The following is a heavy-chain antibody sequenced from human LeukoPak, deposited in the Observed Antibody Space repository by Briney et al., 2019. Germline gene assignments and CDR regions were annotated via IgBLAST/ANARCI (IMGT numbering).Heavy chain of an antibody. J-gene: IGHJ4*02. D-gene: IGHD3-10*01. CDR3: AIIRGRNS. CDR2: ISSSSNDI. Sequence: GGSLRLTCVVSGHTFTSYTMDWVRQAPGTGLEWLSSISSSSNDIYYADSVKGRFTISRDNAKNSVLLQMNSLRAEDTALYYCAIIRGRNSWGQGTLVTVSS. V-gene: IGHV3-21*01. CDR1: GHTFTSYT.